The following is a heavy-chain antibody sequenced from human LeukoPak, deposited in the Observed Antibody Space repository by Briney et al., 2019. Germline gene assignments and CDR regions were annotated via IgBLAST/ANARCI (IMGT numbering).Heavy chain of an antibody. CDR1: GGSISSHY. J-gene: IGHJ4*02. CDR2: IYYSGST. D-gene: IGHD2-21*02. CDR3: ARGTAILHYFDY. V-gene: IGHV4-59*11. Sequence: SETLSLTRTVSGGSISSHYWSWIRQPPGKGLEWIGYIYYSGSTNYNPSLKSRVTISVDTSKNQFSLKLSSVTAADTAVYYCARGTAILHYFDYWGQGTLVTVSS.